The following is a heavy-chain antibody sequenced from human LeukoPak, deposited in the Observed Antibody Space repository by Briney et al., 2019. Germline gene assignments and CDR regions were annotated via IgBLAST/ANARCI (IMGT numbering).Heavy chain of an antibody. CDR2: ISGSGGST. J-gene: IGHJ4*02. Sequence: PVGSLRLSCAASGFTFSSYAMSWVRQAPGKGLEWVSAISGSGGSTYYADSVKGRFTISRDNSKNTLYLQMNSLRAEDTAVYYCAKDEVLLWFGGFDYWGQGTLVTVSS. CDR1: GFTFSSYA. V-gene: IGHV3-23*01. CDR3: AKDEVLLWFGGFDY. D-gene: IGHD3-10*01.